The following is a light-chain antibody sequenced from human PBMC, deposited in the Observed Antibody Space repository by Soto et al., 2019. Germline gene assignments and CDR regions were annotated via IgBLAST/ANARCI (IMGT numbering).Light chain of an antibody. CDR3: QQYHNWPPIT. J-gene: IGKJ5*01. Sequence: EILLTQSPGTLSLSQGERATLSCRASQSVSSHLAWYQHKPGQAPRLLIYGASTRASGIPARFSGSGSETDFTLTISSLQSEDSAVYYCQQYHNWPPITFGQGTRLEIK. CDR2: GAS. CDR1: QSVSSH. V-gene: IGKV3-15*01.